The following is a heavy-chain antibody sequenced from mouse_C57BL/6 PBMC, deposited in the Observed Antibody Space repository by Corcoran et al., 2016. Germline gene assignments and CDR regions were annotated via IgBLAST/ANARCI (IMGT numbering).Heavy chain of an antibody. CDR3: ARGIYAMDY. Sequence: QIQLVQSGPELKKPGETVKISCKASGYTFTTYGMSWVKQAPGKGLKWMGWINTYSGVPTYADDFKGRFAFSLETSASTASLQINNLKNEDTATYFCARGIYAMDYWGQGTSVTVSS. J-gene: IGHJ4*01. V-gene: IGHV9-3*01. CDR1: GYTFTTYG. CDR2: INTYSGVP.